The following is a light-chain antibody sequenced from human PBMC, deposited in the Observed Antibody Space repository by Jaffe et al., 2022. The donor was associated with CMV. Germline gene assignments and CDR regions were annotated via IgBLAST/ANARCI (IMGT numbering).Light chain of an antibody. V-gene: IGLV3-1*01. Sequence: SYELTQPPSVSVSPGQTASITCSGDKLGDKYISWYQQKPGQSPVLVIYQDTKRPSGIPDRFSGSNSGNTATLTISGTQTLDEADYYCQAWDSGVVFGGGTKLTVL. CDR2: QDT. J-gene: IGLJ3*02. CDR3: QAWDSGVV. CDR1: KLGDKY.